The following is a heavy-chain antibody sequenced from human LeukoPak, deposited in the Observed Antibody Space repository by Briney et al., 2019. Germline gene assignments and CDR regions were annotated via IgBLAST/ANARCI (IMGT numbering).Heavy chain of an antibody. D-gene: IGHD4-23*01. CDR2: MSSNSGGT. CDR3: VRAGNSAHFDH. CDR1: GYTFTDYY. V-gene: IGHV1-2*02. J-gene: IGHJ4*02. Sequence: ASVKVSCKASGYTFTDYYVHWVRQAPGQGLDWMGWMSSNSGGTSYEQKFQGRVTMTRDTSITTAYMELTSLRPDDTAVYYCVRAGNSAHFDHWGQGTLVTVSS.